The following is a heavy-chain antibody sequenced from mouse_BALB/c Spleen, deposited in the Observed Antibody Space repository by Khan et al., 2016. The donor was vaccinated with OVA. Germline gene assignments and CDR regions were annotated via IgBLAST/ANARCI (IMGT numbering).Heavy chain of an antibody. Sequence: VQLQESGPELVKPGASVKKSCKASGYTFTNYYIHWVKQRPGQGLEWIGWIYPGNVNSGYNEKFKGKATLTADKSSSTAYMQLSSLTSEDSAVYFCARWGGNFPSYAMDYWGQGTSVTVSS. CDR1: GYTFTNYY. D-gene: IGHD2-1*01. CDR3: ARWGGNFPSYAMDY. CDR2: IYPGNVNS. V-gene: IGHV1S56*01. J-gene: IGHJ4*01.